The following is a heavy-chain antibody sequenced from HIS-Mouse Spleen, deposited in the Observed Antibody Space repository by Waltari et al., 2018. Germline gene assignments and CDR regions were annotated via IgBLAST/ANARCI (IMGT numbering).Heavy chain of an antibody. Sequence: QLQLQESGPGLVKPSETLSLTCTVSGGSISSSSYSWGWIRQPPGKGLGWFGSINYSGSTYYTPSLKSRVTISVDTSKNQFSLKLSSVTAADTAVYYCAREIPYSSSWYDWYFDLWGRGTLVTVSS. CDR1: GGSISSSSYS. CDR2: INYSGST. V-gene: IGHV4-39*07. J-gene: IGHJ2*01. D-gene: IGHD6-13*01. CDR3: AREIPYSSSWYDWYFDL.